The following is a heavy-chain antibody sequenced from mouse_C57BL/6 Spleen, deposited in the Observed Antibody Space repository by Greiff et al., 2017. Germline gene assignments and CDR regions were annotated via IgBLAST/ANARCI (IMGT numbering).Heavy chain of an antibody. CDR2: INPGNGGT. Sequence: QVQLQQPGTELVKPGASVTLSCKASGYTFTSYWMHWVKQRPGQGLEWIGNINPGNGGTNYNEKFKSKATLTVDKSSSTAYMQLSSLTSEDSAVYYCAREGYYGSRYYAMDYWGQGTSVTVSS. V-gene: IGHV1-53*01. CDR1: GYTFTSYW. CDR3: AREGYYGSRYYAMDY. D-gene: IGHD1-1*01. J-gene: IGHJ4*01.